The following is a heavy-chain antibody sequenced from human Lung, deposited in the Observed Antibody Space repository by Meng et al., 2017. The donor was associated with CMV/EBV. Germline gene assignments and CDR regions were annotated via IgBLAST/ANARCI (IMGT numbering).Heavy chain of an antibody. D-gene: IGHD3-22*01. CDR1: GDTFRSHA. J-gene: IGHJ4*02. V-gene: IGHV1-69*10. Sequence: SXXVSXXASGDTFRSHAISWVRQAPGQGLEWMGGIIPILGIATYAQKFQGRVAIAADTSTTTAYMELSRLRSEDTAVYFCARALYYYDSSGYYPYLDYWXQGTLVTVSS. CDR3: ARALYYYDSSGYYPYLDY. CDR2: IIPILGIA.